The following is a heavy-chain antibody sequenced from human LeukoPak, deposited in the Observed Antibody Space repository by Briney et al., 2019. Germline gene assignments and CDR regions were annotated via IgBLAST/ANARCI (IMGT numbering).Heavy chain of an antibody. Sequence: GGSLRLSCAASGFTFSSYAMSWVRQAPGKGLEWVSDISGSGGSTYYADSVKGRFTISRDNSKNTLYLQMSSLRAEDTAVYSCAKAPDSSGFYVNWFDPWGQGTLVTVSS. V-gene: IGHV3-23*01. CDR2: ISGSGGST. CDR3: AKAPDSSGFYVNWFDP. J-gene: IGHJ5*02. D-gene: IGHD3-22*01. CDR1: GFTFSSYA.